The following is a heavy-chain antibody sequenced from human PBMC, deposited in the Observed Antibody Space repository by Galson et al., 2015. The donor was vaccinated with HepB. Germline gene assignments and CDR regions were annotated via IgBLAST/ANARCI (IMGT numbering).Heavy chain of an antibody. CDR2: ISSSGSTI. Sequence: SLRLSCAASGFTFSDYYMSWIRQAPGKGLEWVSYISSSGSTIYYADSVKGRFTISRDNAKNSLYLQMNSLRAEDTAVYYCARSGGGVKRVAVAAPFDPWGQGTLVTVSS. CDR3: ARSGGGVKRVAVAAPFDP. CDR1: GFTFSDYY. D-gene: IGHD6-19*01. J-gene: IGHJ5*02. V-gene: IGHV3-11*01.